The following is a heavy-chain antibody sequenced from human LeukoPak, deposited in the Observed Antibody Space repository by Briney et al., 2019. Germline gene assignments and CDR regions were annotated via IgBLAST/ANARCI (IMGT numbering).Heavy chain of an antibody. J-gene: IGHJ6*03. CDR1: GFTFSSYG. Sequence: GRSLRLSCAASGFTFSSYGMHWVRQAPGKGLEWVAVIWYDGSNKCYADSVKGRFTISRDKSKNTLYLQMNSLRAEDTAVYYCAKGYGGNSYYYYMDVWGKGTTVTVSS. D-gene: IGHD4-23*01. V-gene: IGHV3-33*03. CDR2: IWYDGSNK. CDR3: AKGYGGNSYYYYMDV.